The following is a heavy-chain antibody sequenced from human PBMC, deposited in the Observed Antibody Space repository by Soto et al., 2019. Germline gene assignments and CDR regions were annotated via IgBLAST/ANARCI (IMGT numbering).Heavy chain of an antibody. CDR2: IYSGGYT. V-gene: IGHV3-53*01. J-gene: IGHJ4*02. Sequence: EVQLVESGGGLIQPGGSLRLSCAVSGFTVSNNYMSWVRQAPGKGLEGVSVIYSGGYTAYGDSVKGRFTISRDNSKNTLFLQKNGLGPAAAAGFSGGTSRGGGGYWGQGTLVTVSS. CDR1: GFTVSNNY. D-gene: IGHD3-10*01. CDR3: GTSRGGGGY.